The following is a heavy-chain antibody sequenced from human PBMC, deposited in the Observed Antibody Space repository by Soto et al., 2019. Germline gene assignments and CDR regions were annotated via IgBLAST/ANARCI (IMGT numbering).Heavy chain of an antibody. D-gene: IGHD2-15*01. Sequence: EVQLVESGGGLVQPGGSLRLSCAASGFTFSSYAMHWVRQAPGKGLEYVSAISSNGGSTYYANSVKGRFTISRDNSKNTLYLQMGSLRAEDMAVYYCARDRGYSSGGSCWTSYYFDYWGQGTLVTVSS. CDR2: ISSNGGST. CDR3: ARDRGYSSGGSCWTSYYFDY. J-gene: IGHJ4*02. CDR1: GFTFSSYA. V-gene: IGHV3-64*01.